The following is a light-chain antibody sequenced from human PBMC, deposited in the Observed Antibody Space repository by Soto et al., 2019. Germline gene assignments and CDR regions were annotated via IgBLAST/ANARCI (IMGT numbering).Light chain of an antibody. CDR1: QSVNSN. J-gene: IGKJ5*01. Sequence: EIVMTQSPATLSVSPGESDTLSCRRSQSVNSNLAWYQQKPGQAPTILSYGASTRATGIPARFGSSGAWTAFTLIISSLQSEDLAVYYCQQYNDWPPITVGQGTRVEIK. CDR3: QQYNDWPPIT. CDR2: GAS. V-gene: IGKV3-15*01.